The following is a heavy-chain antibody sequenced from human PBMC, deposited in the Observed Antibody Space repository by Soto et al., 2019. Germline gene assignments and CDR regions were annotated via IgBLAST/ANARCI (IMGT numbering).Heavy chain of an antibody. D-gene: IGHD3-9*01. CDR3: ARDPSPTYFDWFPRQFDP. V-gene: IGHV1-69*08. J-gene: IGHJ5*02. CDR1: GGTFSSYT. Sequence: QVQLVQSGAEVKKPGSSVKVSCKASGGTFSSYTISWVRQAPGQGLEWMGRIIPILGIANYAQKFQGRVTITADKSTSTAYMELSSLRSEDTAVYYCARDPSPTYFDWFPRQFDPWGQGTLVTVSS. CDR2: IIPILGIA.